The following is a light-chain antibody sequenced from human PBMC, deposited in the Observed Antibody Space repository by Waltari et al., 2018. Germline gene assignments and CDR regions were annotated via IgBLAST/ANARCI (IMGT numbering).Light chain of an antibody. CDR1: SSDVGSYNL. CDR2: EGS. V-gene: IGLV2-23*01. Sequence: QSALTQPASVSGSPGQSITISCTGTSSDVGSYNLVSWYQQHPGKAPKLMIYEGSKRPSGVANLFSGSKSGNTASLTIAGLQAEDEADYYCCSYAGSSTSYVFGTGTKVTVL. J-gene: IGLJ1*01. CDR3: CSYAGSSTSYV.